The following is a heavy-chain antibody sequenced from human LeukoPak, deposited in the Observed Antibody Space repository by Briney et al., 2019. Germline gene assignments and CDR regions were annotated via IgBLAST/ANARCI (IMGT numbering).Heavy chain of an antibody. D-gene: IGHD6-13*01. J-gene: IGHJ4*02. CDR1: GYTLTELS. V-gene: IGHV1-24*01. CDR2: FDPEDGET. CDR3: AIPVRIAALFDY. Sequence: ASVKVSCKVSGYTLTELSMHWVRQAPGKGLEWMGGFDPEDGETIYAQKFQGRVTMTEDTSTDTAYMELSSLRSEDTAVYYCAIPVRIAALFDYWGQGTLVTVSS.